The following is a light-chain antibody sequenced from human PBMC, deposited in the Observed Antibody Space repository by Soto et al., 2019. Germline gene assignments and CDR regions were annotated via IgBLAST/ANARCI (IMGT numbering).Light chain of an antibody. CDR2: DNN. CDR1: SSNIGNNY. Sequence: QSVLTQPPSVSAAPGQTVTISCSGSSSNIGNNYVSWYQQLPGTAPKLLIYDNNKRPSGIPDRFSGSKSGTLATLGITGLQTGDEADYYCGTWDSSLSAGVFGGGTKLTVL. CDR3: GTWDSSLSAGV. V-gene: IGLV1-51*01. J-gene: IGLJ2*01.